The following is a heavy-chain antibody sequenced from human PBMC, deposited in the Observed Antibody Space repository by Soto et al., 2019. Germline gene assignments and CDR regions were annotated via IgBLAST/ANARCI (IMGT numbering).Heavy chain of an antibody. V-gene: IGHV3-74*01. CDR2: INSDGSRT. J-gene: IGHJ4*02. D-gene: IGHD3-10*01. CDR1: GFTFNNYW. Sequence: EVQLVESGGGLVQPGGSLRLSCAASGFTFNNYWIHWVRQAPGKGLVWVSRINSDGSRTNYADSGKGRFTISRDNAKNTVYLQMNSLRVEDTAVYYSARGGYGSYWIHYWGQGTLVTVSS. CDR3: ARGGYGSYWIHY.